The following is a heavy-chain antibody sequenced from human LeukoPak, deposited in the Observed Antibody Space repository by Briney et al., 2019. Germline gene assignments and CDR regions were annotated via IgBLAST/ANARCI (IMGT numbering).Heavy chain of an antibody. CDR3: AISIASRPNLYFFEY. D-gene: IGHD6-6*01. Sequence: GASVKVSCKASGYTFTNNGVSWVRQAPGQGLEWMGWISVYNGNTKYAQKLQGRVTMTTETSTNTAYMDLRSLTPDDTAVYYCAISIASRPNLYFFEYWGQGTLSPSPQ. J-gene: IGHJ4*02. CDR1: GYTFTNNG. V-gene: IGHV1-18*01. CDR2: ISVYNGNT.